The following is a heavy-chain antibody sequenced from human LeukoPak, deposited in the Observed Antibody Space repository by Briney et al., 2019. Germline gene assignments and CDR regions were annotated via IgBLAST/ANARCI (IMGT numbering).Heavy chain of an antibody. V-gene: IGHV3-72*01. CDR2: IRNKANGYTT. J-gene: IGHJ4*02. CDR1: GFRFSDHH. D-gene: IGHD1-26*01. Sequence: GGSLRLSCAASGFRFSDHHMEWVRQAPGKGLEWVGRIRNKANGYTTEYAASVNGRFTISRDDSKSSLFLQMNGLITEDTAVYYCARDSGSYWGQGTLVTVSS. CDR3: ARDSGSY.